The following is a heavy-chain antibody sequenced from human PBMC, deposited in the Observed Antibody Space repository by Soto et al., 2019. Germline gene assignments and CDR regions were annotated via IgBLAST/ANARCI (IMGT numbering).Heavy chain of an antibody. D-gene: IGHD3-22*01. CDR2: IIPIFGTA. CDR1: GGTFSSYA. V-gene: IGHV1-69*01. CDR3: ARESTYYYDSSGYLFDY. Sequence: VKVSCKASGGTFSSYAISWVRQAPGQGLEWMGGIIPIFGTANYAQKFQGRVTITADESTSTAYMELSSLRSEDTAVYYCARESTYYYDSSGYLFDYWGQGTLVTVSS. J-gene: IGHJ4*02.